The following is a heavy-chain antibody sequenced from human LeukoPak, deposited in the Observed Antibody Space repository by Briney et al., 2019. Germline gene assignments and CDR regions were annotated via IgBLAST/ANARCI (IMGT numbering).Heavy chain of an antibody. Sequence: ASVKVSCKASGYTFTSYAMNWVRQAPGQGLEWMGWINTNTGNPTYAQGFTGRFVFSLDTSVSTAYLQISSLRSEDTAVYYCARDTVTIFGVVIQNEYYFDYWGQGTLVTVSS. D-gene: IGHD3-3*01. V-gene: IGHV7-4-1*02. J-gene: IGHJ4*02. CDR2: INTNTGNP. CDR3: ARDTVTIFGVVIQNEYYFDY. CDR1: GYTFTSYA.